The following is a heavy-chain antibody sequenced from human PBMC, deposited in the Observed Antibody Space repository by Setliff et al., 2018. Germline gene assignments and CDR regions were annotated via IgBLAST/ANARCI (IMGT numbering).Heavy chain of an antibody. Sequence: SETLSLTCTVSGGSISSYYWSWIRQPPGKGLEWIGYIYSSGSTNYNPSLKSRVTISVDTSKNQLSLKLSSVTAADTAVYYCAREPTHTGHYYLDLWGKGTTVTVSS. CDR1: GGSISSYY. J-gene: IGHJ6*03. CDR3: AREPTHTGHYYLDL. CDR2: IYSSGST. D-gene: IGHD2-15*01. V-gene: IGHV4-4*08.